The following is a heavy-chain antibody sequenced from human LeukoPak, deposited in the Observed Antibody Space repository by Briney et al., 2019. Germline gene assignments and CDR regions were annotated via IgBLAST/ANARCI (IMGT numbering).Heavy chain of an antibody. V-gene: IGHV3-74*01. CDR2: INSDGSTT. D-gene: IGHD2/OR15-2a*01. J-gene: IGHJ6*02. CDR1: GFTFSSYW. CDR3: ARVGTTSIFYYYYGMDV. Sequence: PGGSLRLSCAASGFTFSSYWMYWVRQAPGKGLVWVSRINSDGSTTSYADSVKGRFTISRDNAKNTLYLQMNSLRAEDTAVYYCARVGTTSIFYYYYGMDVWGQGTTVTVSS.